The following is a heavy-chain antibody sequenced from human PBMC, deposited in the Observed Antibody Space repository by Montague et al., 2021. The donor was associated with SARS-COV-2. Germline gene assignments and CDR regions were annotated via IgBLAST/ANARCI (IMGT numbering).Heavy chain of an antibody. D-gene: IGHD3-22*01. J-gene: IGHJ4*02. V-gene: IGHV4-34*01. Sequence: SETLSLTCGVYGGSFVGDHWSWVRPPPGKGLEWIGDIKQSGGTNYNPSLKSRVTISVDTSKNQFSLTLTSVTAADTAVYFCARGHLSVSMIVVVFTSASYYFDYWGQGALVTVSS. CDR2: IKQSGGT. CDR3: ARGHLSVSMIVVVFTSASYYFDY. CDR1: GGSFVGDH.